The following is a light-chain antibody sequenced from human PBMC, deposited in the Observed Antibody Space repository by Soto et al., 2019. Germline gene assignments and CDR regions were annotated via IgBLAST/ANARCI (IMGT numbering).Light chain of an antibody. V-gene: IGKV1-5*03. Sequence: DIQMTQSPSTLSASVGDRVTITCRASQGISRWLAWYQQKPGKAPNLLIYTASILESGVPSRFSGSGSGTEFTLTISSLQPDDFATDYCEQYDSHLPACGQGTKLEIK. CDR1: QGISRW. CDR3: EQYDSHLPA. CDR2: TAS. J-gene: IGKJ2*01.